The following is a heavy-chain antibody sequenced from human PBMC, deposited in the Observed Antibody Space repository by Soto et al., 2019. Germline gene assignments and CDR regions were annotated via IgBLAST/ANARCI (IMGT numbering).Heavy chain of an antibody. D-gene: IGHD2-15*01. J-gene: IGHJ4*02. CDR1: GFTFSSYG. CDR2: ISYDGSNK. Sequence: GGSLRLSCAASGFTFSSYGMHWVRQAPGKGLEWVAVISYDGSNKYYADSVKGRFTISRDNSKNTLYLQMNSLRAEDTAVYYCAKGSIRSPRYCSGGSCYSGYFDYWGQGTLVTVSS. CDR3: AKGSIRSPRYCSGGSCYSGYFDY. V-gene: IGHV3-30*18.